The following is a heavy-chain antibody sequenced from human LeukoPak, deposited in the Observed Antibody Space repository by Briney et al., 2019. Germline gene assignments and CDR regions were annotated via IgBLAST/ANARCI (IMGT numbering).Heavy chain of an antibody. CDR3: AKDDLIPYCSSTSCSSYYYYYGMDV. D-gene: IGHD2-2*01. CDR2: ISWNSGSI. CDR1: GFTFDDYA. J-gene: IGHJ6*02. Sequence: GGSLRLSCAASGFTFDDYAMHWVRQAPGKGLEWVSGISWNSGSIGYADSVKGRFTISRDNAKNSLYLQMNSLRAEDTALYYCAKDDLIPYCSSTSCSSYYYYYGMDVWGQGTTVTVSS. V-gene: IGHV3-9*01.